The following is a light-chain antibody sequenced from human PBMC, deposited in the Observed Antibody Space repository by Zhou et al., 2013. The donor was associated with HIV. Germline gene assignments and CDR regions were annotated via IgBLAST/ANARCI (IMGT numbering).Light chain of an antibody. Sequence: EIVLTQSPATLSLSPGVRATLSCRASQTVISPFVAWYQQKPGQAPRLLIYDASNRATGIPARFSGSGSGTDFTLTISSLEPEDFAVYFCHQYSSSPQTFGQGTRLEIK. CDR3: HQYSSSPQT. CDR2: DAS. J-gene: IGKJ5*01. V-gene: IGKV3-20*01. CDR1: QTVISPF.